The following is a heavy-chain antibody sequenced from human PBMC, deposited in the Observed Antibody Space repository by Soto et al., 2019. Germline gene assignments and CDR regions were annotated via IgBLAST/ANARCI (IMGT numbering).Heavy chain of an antibody. Sequence: GGSLRLYCAASGFTISNYGMHWVRQAPGKGLEWVAVISYDGTITYYADSVKGRFTISRDNSKNTLYLQMNSLRTEDTAVYYCATTRVGPCSSSICFSGIFDGMDVWGQGTAVTVSS. V-gene: IGHV3-30-3*01. CDR3: ATTRVGPCSSSICFSGIFDGMDV. D-gene: IGHD2-2*01. CDR2: ISYDGTIT. J-gene: IGHJ6*02. CDR1: GFTISNYG.